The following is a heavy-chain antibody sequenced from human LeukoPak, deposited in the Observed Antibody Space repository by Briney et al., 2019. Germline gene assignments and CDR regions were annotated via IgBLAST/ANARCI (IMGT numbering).Heavy chain of an antibody. Sequence: SETLSLTCTVSGGSISSYYWSWIRQPPGKGLEWIGYIYYSGSTNYNPSLKSRVTISVDTSKNQFSLKLSSVTAADTAVYYCARFSGSSSLYYFDYWGQGTLVTVSS. J-gene: IGHJ4*02. V-gene: IGHV4-59*08. CDR1: GGSISSYY. CDR2: IYYSGST. D-gene: IGHD2-2*01. CDR3: ARFSGSSSLYYFDY.